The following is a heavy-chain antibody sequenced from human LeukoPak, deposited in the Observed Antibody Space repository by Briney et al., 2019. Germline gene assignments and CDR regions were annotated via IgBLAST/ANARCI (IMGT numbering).Heavy chain of an antibody. J-gene: IGHJ4*02. Sequence: ASVKVSCKASEYTFTNYYMHWVRQAPGQGLEWMGIIDPSGGSTSHAQKFQGRVTMTRDMSTSTVHMELSSLRSEDTAVYYCARSGVSYYFDYWGQGTLVTVSS. D-gene: IGHD3-10*01. CDR2: IDPSGGST. CDR3: ARSGVSYYFDY. CDR1: EYTFTNYY. V-gene: IGHV1-46*01.